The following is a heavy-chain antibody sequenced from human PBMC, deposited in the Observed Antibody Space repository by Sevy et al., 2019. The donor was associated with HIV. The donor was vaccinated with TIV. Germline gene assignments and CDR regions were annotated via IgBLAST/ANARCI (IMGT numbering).Heavy chain of an antibody. D-gene: IGHD2-21*02. J-gene: IGHJ4*02. Sequence: GESLKISCAASGFTFSTYGMHWVRQAPGKGLEWVAVISHDGNYKNYADSVKVRFTISRDDFKNTRYLQMSSLRPEETAVYFCARLFSCGGDCYYLDYWGQGALVTVSS. V-gene: IGHV3-30*03. CDR2: ISHDGNYK. CDR1: GFTFSTYG. CDR3: ARLFSCGGDCYYLDY.